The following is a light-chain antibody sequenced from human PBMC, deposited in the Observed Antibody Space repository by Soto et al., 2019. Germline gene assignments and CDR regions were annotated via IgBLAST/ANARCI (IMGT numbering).Light chain of an antibody. J-gene: IGLJ1*01. CDR3: ISYASINTYV. CDR1: SSDVGGYDY. CDR2: DVT. V-gene: IGLV2-14*01. Sequence: QSALTQPASVSGSPGQSITISCTGTSSDVGGYDYVSWYQQHPGKAPKLMIYDVTNRPSGVSNRFSGSKSGNTASLTISGLQAEDEDDYYCISYASINTYVFGAGNKVTVL.